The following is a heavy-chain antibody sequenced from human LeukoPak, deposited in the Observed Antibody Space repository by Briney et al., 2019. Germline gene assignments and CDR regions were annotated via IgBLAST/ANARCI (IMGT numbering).Heavy chain of an antibody. Sequence: SETLSLTCAVSGGSFSSYYWSWIRQPPGKGLEWIGEINHSGSTNYNPSLKSRVTISVDTSKNQFSLKLSSVTAADTAVYYCARSRYSGRYYSFGYFDYWGERTLVTVSS. D-gene: IGHD1-26*01. CDR3: ARSRYSGRYYSFGYFDY. J-gene: IGHJ4*02. CDR2: INHSGST. V-gene: IGHV4-34*01. CDR1: GGSFSSYY.